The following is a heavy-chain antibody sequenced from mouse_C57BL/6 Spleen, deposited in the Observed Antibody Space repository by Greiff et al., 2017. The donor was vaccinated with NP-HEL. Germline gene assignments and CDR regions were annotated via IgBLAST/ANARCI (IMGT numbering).Heavy chain of an antibody. V-gene: IGHV10-1*01. J-gene: IGHJ4*01. CDR1: GFSFNTYA. D-gene: IGHD2-5*01. CDR3: VRQGSNGAMDY. CDR2: IRSKSNNYAT. Sequence: EVKLVESGGGLVQPKGSLKLSCAASGFSFNTYAMNWVRQAPGKGLEWVARIRSKSNNYATYYADSVKDRFTISRDDSESMLYLQMNNLKTEDTAMYYGVRQGSNGAMDYWGQGTSVTVSS.